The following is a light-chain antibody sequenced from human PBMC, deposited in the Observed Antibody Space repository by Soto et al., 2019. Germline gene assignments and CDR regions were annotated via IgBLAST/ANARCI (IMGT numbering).Light chain of an antibody. J-gene: IGKJ5*01. Sequence: EIVLTQSPGTLSLSPGERATLSCRASQSVSSYLAWYQQKPGQAPRLLIYGASTRATVIPARFSGSGSGTDFTLTISSLEPEDFAVYYCQQGVTFGQGTRLEIK. CDR1: QSVSSY. V-gene: IGKV3-11*01. CDR2: GAS. CDR3: QQGVT.